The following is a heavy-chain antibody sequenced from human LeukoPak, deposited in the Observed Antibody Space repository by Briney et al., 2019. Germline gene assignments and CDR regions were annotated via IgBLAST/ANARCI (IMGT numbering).Heavy chain of an antibody. CDR3: ARGRYSSSWYDNWFDP. Sequence: ASVKVPCKASGYTFTSYDINWVRQATGQGLEWMGWMNPNSGNTGYAQKFQGRVTMTRNTSISTAYMELSSLRSEDTAVYYCARGRYSSSWYDNWFDPWGQGTLVTVSS. CDR2: MNPNSGNT. J-gene: IGHJ5*02. V-gene: IGHV1-8*01. CDR1: GYTFTSYD. D-gene: IGHD6-13*01.